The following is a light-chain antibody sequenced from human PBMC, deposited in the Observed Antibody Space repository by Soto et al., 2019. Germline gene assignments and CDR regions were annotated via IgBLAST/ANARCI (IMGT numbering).Light chain of an antibody. CDR1: SSDVGAYKY. CDR2: GVS. CDR3: SSFTGPTTLDV. J-gene: IGLJ1*01. Sequence: QSVLAQPASVSGSPGQSVTISCTGTSSDVGAYKYVSWYQKHPGKAPKLMIYGVSNRPSGVSNRFSGSKSGNTAFLTISVLQPEHEADSYCSSFTGPTTLDVFGTGTKVTVL. V-gene: IGLV2-14*03.